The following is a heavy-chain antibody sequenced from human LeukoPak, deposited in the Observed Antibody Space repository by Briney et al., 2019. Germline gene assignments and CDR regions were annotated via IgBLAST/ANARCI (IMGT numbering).Heavy chain of an antibody. J-gene: IGHJ5*02. D-gene: IGHD2-21*01. V-gene: IGHV4-34*01. CDR3: ARGRFVVRPRWFDP. CDR1: GFTFSSYG. CDR2: INHSGST. Sequence: GSLRLSCAASGFTFSSYGMSWIRQPPGKGLEWIGEINHSGSTNYNPSLKSRVTISVDTSKNQFSLKLSSVTAADTAVYYCARGRFVVRPRWFDPWGQGTLVTVSS.